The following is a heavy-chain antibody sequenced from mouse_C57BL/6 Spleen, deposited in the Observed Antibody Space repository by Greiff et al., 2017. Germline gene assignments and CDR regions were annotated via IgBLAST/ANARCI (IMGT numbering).Heavy chain of an antibody. CDR3: ASRTGTSDFDV. V-gene: IGHV1-50*01. D-gene: IGHD4-1*01. Sequence: VQLQQPGAELVKPGASVKLSCKASGYTFTSYWMPWVKQRPGQGLEWIGEIDPSDSYPNYNQKFKGKATLTVDTSSSTAYMQLSSLTSEDSAVYYCASRTGTSDFDVWGTGTTVTVSS. J-gene: IGHJ1*03. CDR2: IDPSDSYP. CDR1: GYTFTSYW.